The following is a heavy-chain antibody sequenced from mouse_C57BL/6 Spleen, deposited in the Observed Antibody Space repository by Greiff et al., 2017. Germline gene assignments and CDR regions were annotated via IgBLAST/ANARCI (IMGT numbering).Heavy chain of an antibody. CDR1: GYTFTSYW. D-gene: IGHD1-1*01. CDR2: IHPNSGST. CDR3: ARERALYYGSSIDY. J-gene: IGHJ2*01. V-gene: IGHV1-64*01. Sequence: VQLQQPGAELVKPGASVKLSCKASGYTFTSYWMHWVKQRPGQGLEWIGMIHPNSGSTNYNEKFKSKATLTVDKSSSTAYMQLSSLTSEDSAVYYCARERALYYGSSIDYWGQGTTLTVSS.